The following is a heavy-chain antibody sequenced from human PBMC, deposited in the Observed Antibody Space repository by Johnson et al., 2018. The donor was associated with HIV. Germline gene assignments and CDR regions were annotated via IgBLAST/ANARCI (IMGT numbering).Heavy chain of an antibody. D-gene: IGHD2-2*03. Sequence: VQLVESGGDVVQPGGSLRLSCAASGFPFSTYNMHWVRQAPGKGLEWVSYISASGSTSRYADSVKGRFTIPRDTYGSMYLQMDGLRAEDTAVYYCARELHGYAFDIWGQGTMVTVSS. CDR2: ISASGSTS. J-gene: IGHJ3*02. V-gene: IGHV3-48*01. CDR1: GFPFSTYN. CDR3: ARELHGYAFDI.